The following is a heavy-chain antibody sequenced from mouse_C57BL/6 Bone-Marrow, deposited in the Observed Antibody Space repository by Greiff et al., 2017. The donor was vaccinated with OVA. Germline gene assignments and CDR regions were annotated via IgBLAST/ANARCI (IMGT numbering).Heavy chain of an antibody. J-gene: IGHJ4*01. Sequence: EVQGVESGGDLVKPGGSLKLSCAASGFTFSSYGMSWVRQTPDKRLEWVATISSGGSYTYYPDSVKGRFTISRDNAKNTLYLQMSSLKSEDTAMYYCARRDGYAMDYWGQGTSVTVSS. V-gene: IGHV5-6*01. CDR1: GFTFSSYG. CDR2: ISSGGSYT. D-gene: IGHD2-3*01. CDR3: ARRDGYAMDY.